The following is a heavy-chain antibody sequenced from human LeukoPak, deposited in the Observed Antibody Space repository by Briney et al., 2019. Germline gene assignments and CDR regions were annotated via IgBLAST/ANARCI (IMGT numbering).Heavy chain of an antibody. D-gene: IGHD6-13*01. Sequence: ASVKVSCKASGGTFSSYAISWVRQAPGQGLEWMGGIIPIFGTANYAQKFQGRVTITTDKSTSTAYMELSSLRSEDTAVYYCARDPSRSSSHFDYWGQGTLVTVSS. CDR2: IIPIFGTA. CDR1: GGTFSSYA. V-gene: IGHV1-69*05. J-gene: IGHJ4*02. CDR3: ARDPSRSSSHFDY.